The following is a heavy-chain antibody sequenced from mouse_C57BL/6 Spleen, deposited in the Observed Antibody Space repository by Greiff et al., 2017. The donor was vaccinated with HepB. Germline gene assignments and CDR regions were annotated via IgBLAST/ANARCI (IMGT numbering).Heavy chain of an antibody. V-gene: IGHV1-72*01. CDR1: GYTFTSYW. D-gene: IGHD1-1*01. J-gene: IGHJ4*01. Sequence: VQLQQSGAELVKPGASVKLSCKASGYTFTSYWMHWVKQRPGRGLEWIGRIDPNSGGTKYNEKFKSKATLTVDKPSSTAYMQLSSLTSEDSAVYYCARVARITTVVDYYAMDYWGQRTSVTVSS. CDR2: IDPNSGGT. CDR3: ARVARITTVVDYYAMDY.